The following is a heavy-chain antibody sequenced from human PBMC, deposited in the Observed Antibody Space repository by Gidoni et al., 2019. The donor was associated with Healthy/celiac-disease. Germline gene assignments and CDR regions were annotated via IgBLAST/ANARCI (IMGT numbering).Heavy chain of an antibody. CDR1: GVSISSYY. Sequence: QVQLQESGPGLVKPSETLSLTCTVSGVSISSYYWSWIRQPPGKGLEWIGYIYYSGSTNYNPSLKSRVTISVDTSKNQFSLKLSSVTAADTAVYYCARDSQYASYNWFDPWGQGTLVTVSS. CDR3: ARDSQYASYNWFDP. CDR2: IYYSGST. V-gene: IGHV4-59*01. D-gene: IGHD4-4*01. J-gene: IGHJ5*02.